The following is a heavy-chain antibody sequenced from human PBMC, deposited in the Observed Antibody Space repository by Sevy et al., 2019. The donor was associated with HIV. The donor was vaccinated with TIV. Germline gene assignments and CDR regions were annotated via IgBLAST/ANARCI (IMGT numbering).Heavy chain of an antibody. Sequence: GGSLRLSCAASGFTFSSYGMHWVRQAPGKGLEWVAVIRYDGSNKYYADSVKGRFTISRDNSKNTLYLQMNSLRAEDTAVYYCARRAEREQWLAYYYYYMDVWRKGTTVTVSS. V-gene: IGHV3-30*02. CDR2: IRYDGSNK. J-gene: IGHJ6*03. CDR3: ARRAEREQWLAYYYYYMDV. D-gene: IGHD6-19*01. CDR1: GFTFSSYG.